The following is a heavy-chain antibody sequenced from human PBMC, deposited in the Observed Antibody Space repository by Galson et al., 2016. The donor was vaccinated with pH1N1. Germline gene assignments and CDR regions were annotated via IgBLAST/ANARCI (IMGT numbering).Heavy chain of an antibody. J-gene: IGHJ4*02. CDR2: ISGRGGST. D-gene: IGHD3-22*01. CDR3: ARGRYFDTSAFYLY. V-gene: IGHV3-23*01. Sequence: SLRLSCAASGFTFYSYAVSWVRQAPGKGLEWVSNISGRGGSTYYADSVKGRFTISRDNSNNTLYLQMDNVRAEDTALYYCARGRYFDTSAFYLYWGQGTLVTVSS. CDR1: GFTFYSYA.